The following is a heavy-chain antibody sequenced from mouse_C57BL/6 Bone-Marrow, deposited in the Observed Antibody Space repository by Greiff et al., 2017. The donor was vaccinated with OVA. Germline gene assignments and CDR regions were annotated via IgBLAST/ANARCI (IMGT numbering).Heavy chain of an antibody. CDR3: ARDTTVVDAYYFDY. J-gene: IGHJ2*01. CDR2: IDPSVSYT. V-gene: IGHV1-50*01. CDR1: GYTFTSYW. Sequence: QVQLQQPGAELVKPGASVKLSCKASGYTFTSYWMQWVKQRPGQGLEWIGEIDPSVSYTNYNQKFKGKATLTVDTSSSTAYMQLSSLTSEDSAVYYCARDTTVVDAYYFDYWGQGTTLTVSS. D-gene: IGHD1-1*01.